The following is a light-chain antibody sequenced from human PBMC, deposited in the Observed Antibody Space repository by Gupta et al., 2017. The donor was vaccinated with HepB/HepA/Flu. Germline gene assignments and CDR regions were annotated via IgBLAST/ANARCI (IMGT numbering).Light chain of an antibody. CDR1: SPYFGSNY. CDR2: RNN. V-gene: IGLV1-47*01. Sequence: SVLPQPPSASATPGQRVTIPCSGSSPYFGSNYVYWYQQDPGTAPKILMYRNNQPPSGVPDRFSGSKSGTSAALAISGLRAEDGADYYCAAWNDSRSGPVFGGGTKLTVL. J-gene: IGLJ7*01. CDR3: AAWNDSRSGPV.